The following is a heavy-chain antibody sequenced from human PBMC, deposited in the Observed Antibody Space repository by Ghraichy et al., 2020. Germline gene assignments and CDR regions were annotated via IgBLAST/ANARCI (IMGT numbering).Heavy chain of an antibody. D-gene: IGHD3-22*01. J-gene: IGHJ6*02. CDR3: ARFDGYSPYYYGMDV. V-gene: IGHV4-59*01. Sequence: SETLSLTCTVSGGSISSYYWSWIRQPPGKGLEWIGYIYYSGSTNYNPSLKSRVTISVDTSKNQFSLKLSSVTAADTAVYYCARFDGYSPYYYGMDVWGQGTTVTVSS. CDR2: IYYSGST. CDR1: GGSISSYY.